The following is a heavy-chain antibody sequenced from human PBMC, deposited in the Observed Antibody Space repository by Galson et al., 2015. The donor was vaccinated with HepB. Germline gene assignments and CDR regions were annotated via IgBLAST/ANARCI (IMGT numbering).Heavy chain of an antibody. D-gene: IGHD5-24*01. Sequence: SLRLSCAASGFTFSSYAMHWVRQAPGKGLEWVAVISYDGSNKYYADSMKGRFTISRDNSKNTLYLQMNSLRAEDTAVYYCAREGDYYYMDVWGKGTTVTVSS. CDR3: AREGDYYYMDV. CDR1: GFTFSSYA. V-gene: IGHV3-30-3*01. J-gene: IGHJ6*03. CDR2: ISYDGSNK.